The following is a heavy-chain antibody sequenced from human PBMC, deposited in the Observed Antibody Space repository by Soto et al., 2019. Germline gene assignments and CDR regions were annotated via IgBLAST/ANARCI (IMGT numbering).Heavy chain of an antibody. CDR1: GGSISIGGYF. CDR3: ARGWGTGSYYKVFDI. D-gene: IGHD1-26*01. V-gene: IGHV4-31*03. Sequence: SETLSLTCTVSGGSISIGGYFWSWIRQHPGKGLEWIGYIYHNGDTYSNPSLKSRVTISVDTSKSQFSLGLNSVTAVDTAMYYCARGWGTGSYYKVFDIWGQGTMVTVSS. J-gene: IGHJ3*02. CDR2: IYHNGDT.